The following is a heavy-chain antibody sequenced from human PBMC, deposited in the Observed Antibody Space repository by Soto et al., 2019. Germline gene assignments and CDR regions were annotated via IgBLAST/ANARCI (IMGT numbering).Heavy chain of an antibody. CDR2: INTHSGHT. CDR1: GYTFSSYG. V-gene: IGHV1-18*01. Sequence: QVQLVQSGAEVKKPGASVKVSCKASGYTFSSYGVGWVRQAPGQGLEWVGWINTHSGHTQYAQKLQGRVTVTTDTSTNTVYMEVGSLRSDDTAVYYCARVYNYGSGSCLTPGSCYFDFWGRGTLVTVSS. CDR3: ARVYNYGSGSCLTPGSCYFDF. D-gene: IGHD3-10*01. J-gene: IGHJ4*02.